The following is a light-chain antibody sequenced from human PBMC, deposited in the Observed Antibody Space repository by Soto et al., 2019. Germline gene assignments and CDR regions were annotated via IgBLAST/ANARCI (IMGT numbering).Light chain of an antibody. CDR2: DTT. CDR3: LLSYNGPYV. V-gene: IGLV7-46*01. Sequence: QAVVTQAPSLTVSPGETVTLTCASSTGAVTNDHYPYWYQQKPGQAPRTLIYDTTNRHSWTPARFSGSLLGGKAALTLSGAQPEDEAEYYCLLSYNGPYVFGTGTKVTVL. CDR1: TGAVTNDHY. J-gene: IGLJ1*01.